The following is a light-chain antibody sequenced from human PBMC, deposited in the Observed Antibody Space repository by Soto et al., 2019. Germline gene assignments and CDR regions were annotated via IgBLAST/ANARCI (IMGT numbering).Light chain of an antibody. J-gene: IGLJ2*01. Sequence: QSALTQPRSVSGSPGQSVTISCTGTSSDDGGYNYVSWYQQHPGKAPKLMVYEVTKRPSGVPDRFSGSKSDNTASLTISGLQAEDEADYYCCSYAGSDTDVFGGGTKLTVL. CDR3: CSYAGSDTDV. V-gene: IGLV2-11*01. CDR1: SSDDGGYNY. CDR2: EVT.